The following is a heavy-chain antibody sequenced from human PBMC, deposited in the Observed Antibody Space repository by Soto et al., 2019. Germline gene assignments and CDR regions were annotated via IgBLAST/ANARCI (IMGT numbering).Heavy chain of an antibody. D-gene: IGHD2-21*01. CDR1: GGSISSSSYY. Sequence: SETLSLTYTVSGGSISSSSYYWGWIRQPPGKGLEWIGSIYYSGSTYYNPSLKSRVTISVDTSKNQFSLKLSSVTAADTAVYYCARDLWGYCGVPRYPLDVWGQGTTVTVSS. V-gene: IGHV4-39*02. CDR3: ARDLWGYCGVPRYPLDV. CDR2: IYYSGST. J-gene: IGHJ6*02.